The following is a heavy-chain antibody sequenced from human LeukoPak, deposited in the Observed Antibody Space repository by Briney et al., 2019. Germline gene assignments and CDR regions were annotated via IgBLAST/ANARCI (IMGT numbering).Heavy chain of an antibody. CDR2: MSGSGGST. CDR3: AKDRGIVVVITNFQH. J-gene: IGHJ1*01. V-gene: IGHV3-23*01. D-gene: IGHD3-22*01. Sequence: PGGSLRLSCAASGFTFSSYAMSWVRQAPGEGLEWVSAMSGSGGSTYYADSVKGRFTISRDNSKNTLYLQMNSLRAEDPAVYYCAKDRGIVVVITNFQHWGQGTLVTVSS. CDR1: GFTFSSYA.